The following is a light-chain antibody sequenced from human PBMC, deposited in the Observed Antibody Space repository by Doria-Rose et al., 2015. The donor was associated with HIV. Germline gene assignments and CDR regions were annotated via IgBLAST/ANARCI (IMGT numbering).Light chain of an antibody. Sequence: QSALIQPVSVSGSPGQSITISCTGTSSDIGGYNYVSWYQQHPGKAPKLTIYDVSNRPSGVSNRFSGSKSGDTASLTISGLQAEDEADYYCSSYTSNNTPHVVFGGGTKLTVL. CDR3: SSYTSNNTPHVV. CDR1: SSDIGGYNY. J-gene: IGLJ2*01. V-gene: IGLV2-14*03. CDR2: DVS.